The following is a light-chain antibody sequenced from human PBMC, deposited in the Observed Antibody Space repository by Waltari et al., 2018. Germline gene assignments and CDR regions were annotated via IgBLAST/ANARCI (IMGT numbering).Light chain of an antibody. CDR2: DAS. J-gene: IGKJ5*01. V-gene: IGKV3-15*01. CDR3: QQSNRWPPIT. CDR1: QSVSSN. Sequence: EIVMTQAPATLSVSPGETATLSCRASQSVSSNVAWYQKKPGQAPRLLIYDASSRATSIPAKFRGSGSGTEFTLTISSLQSEDFAVYYCQQSNRWPPITPGHGPRLEIK.